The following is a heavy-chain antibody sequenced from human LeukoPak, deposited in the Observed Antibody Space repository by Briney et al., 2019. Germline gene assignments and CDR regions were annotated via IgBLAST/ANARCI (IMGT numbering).Heavy chain of an antibody. D-gene: IGHD3-22*01. J-gene: IGHJ4*02. CDR2: ISAYNGNT. CDR3: ARGDYYYDSSGQDY. CDR1: GYTFTSYG. Sequence: ASVMVSCKASGYTFTSYGISWVRQAPGQGLEWMGWISAYNGNTNYAQKLQGRVTMTTDTSTSTAYMELRSLRSDDTAVYYCARGDYYYDSSGQDYWGQGTLVTVSS. V-gene: IGHV1-18*01.